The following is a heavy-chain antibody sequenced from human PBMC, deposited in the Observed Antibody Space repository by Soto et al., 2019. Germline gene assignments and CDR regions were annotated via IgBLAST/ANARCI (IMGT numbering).Heavy chain of an antibody. Sequence: GASVKISGKTSGFSFTNYCITWVLQVPGKGLEWMGNIDPVDSYANYSPSFQGHVTFSVDTSISTAFLHWSSLEASDSATYFCARIESIARNWFDPWGQGTLVTVSS. D-gene: IGHD6-13*01. V-gene: IGHV5-10-1*01. CDR1: GFSFTNYC. CDR3: ARIESIARNWFDP. J-gene: IGHJ5*02. CDR2: IDPVDSYA.